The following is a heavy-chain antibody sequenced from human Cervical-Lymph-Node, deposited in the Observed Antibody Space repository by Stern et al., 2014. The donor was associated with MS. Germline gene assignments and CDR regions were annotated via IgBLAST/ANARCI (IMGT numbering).Heavy chain of an antibody. CDR1: GYTFSDYY. J-gene: IGHJ6*02. Sequence: QVQLVQSGAEIKKPGASVKVSCKASGYTFSDYYINWVRQAPGQGLEWMGWINPISGASQNAQNFQGRVTMTRDTSTGTVYMEMNSVTSGDTAVYYCARLIVRTTMMLVAVPVHALDVWGQGTRVTVSS. V-gene: IGHV1-2*02. CDR3: ARLIVRTTMMLVAVPVHALDV. CDR2: INPISGAS. D-gene: IGHD3-22*01.